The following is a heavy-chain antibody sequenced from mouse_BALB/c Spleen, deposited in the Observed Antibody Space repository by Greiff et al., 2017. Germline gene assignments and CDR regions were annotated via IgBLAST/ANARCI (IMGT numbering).Heavy chain of an antibody. V-gene: IGHV3-2*02. Sequence: EVQLQQSGPGLVKPSQSLSLTCTVTGYSITSDYAWNWIRQFPGNKLEWMGYISYSGSTSYNPSLKSRISITRDTSKNQFFLQLNSVTTEDTATYYCARSYYRYHYFDYWGQGTTLTVSS. CDR2: ISYSGST. D-gene: IGHD2-14*01. J-gene: IGHJ2*01. CDR1: GYSITSDYA. CDR3: ARSYYRYHYFDY.